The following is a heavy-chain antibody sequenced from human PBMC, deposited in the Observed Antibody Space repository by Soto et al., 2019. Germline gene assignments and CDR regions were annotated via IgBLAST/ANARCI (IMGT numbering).Heavy chain of an antibody. CDR2: VYYSGST. V-gene: IGHV4-30-4*01. CDR3: ARDVRTPSGGMDV. J-gene: IGHJ6*02. Sequence: QVQLQESGPGLVKTSQTLSLTCSVSGGSINSGDYHWTWIRQPPGKALEWIGAVYYSGSTYYNPSLKRRITISVDTSKNQCSLRLRSVTAADSAVYYCARDVRTPSGGMDVWGQVTMVTVSS. CDR1: GGSINSGDYH. D-gene: IGHD3-10*01.